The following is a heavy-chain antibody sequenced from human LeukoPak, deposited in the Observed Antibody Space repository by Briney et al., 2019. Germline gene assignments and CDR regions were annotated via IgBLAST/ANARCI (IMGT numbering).Heavy chain of an antibody. CDR3: ARAESSNCFDF. Sequence: GGSLRLSCAASGFAFSSYAIHWVRQAPGEGLDWVSSISVSSTTYYLDSVKGRFTISRDNAKNTVYLQMNSLRAEDTAVYYCARAESSNCFDFWGQGTLVTVSS. CDR2: ISVSSTT. V-gene: IGHV3-48*03. D-gene: IGHD6-13*01. J-gene: IGHJ4*02. CDR1: GFAFSSYA.